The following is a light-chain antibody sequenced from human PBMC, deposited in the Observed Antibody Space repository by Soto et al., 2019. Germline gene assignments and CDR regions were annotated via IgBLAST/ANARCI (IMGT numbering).Light chain of an antibody. Sequence: ESVLTPAPGTLSLSPGERATLSCSASQRVPSNHLAWYQQKPGHAPRLLIYVASVRAAGVPDRCSGSGYGTDFTLHISRLEQEDFAVYYGQKCGTSTPDTFGQGARLDIK. CDR1: QRVPSNH. V-gene: IGKV3-20*01. CDR2: VAS. CDR3: QKCGTSTPDT. J-gene: IGKJ2*01.